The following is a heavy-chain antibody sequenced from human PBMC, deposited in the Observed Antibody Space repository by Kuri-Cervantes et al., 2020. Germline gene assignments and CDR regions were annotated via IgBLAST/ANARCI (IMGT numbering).Heavy chain of an antibody. Sequence: ASVKVSCKASGYTFTSYYMHWVRQAPGQGLEWMGIINPSGGSTSYAQKFQGRVTMTRDTSTSTAYMELSSLRSEDTAVYYCAKFGVVTTDIDYWGQGTLVTVSS. CDR2: INPSGGST. V-gene: IGHV1-46*01. CDR3: AKFGVVTTDIDY. D-gene: IGHD3-3*01. J-gene: IGHJ4*02. CDR1: GYTFTSYY.